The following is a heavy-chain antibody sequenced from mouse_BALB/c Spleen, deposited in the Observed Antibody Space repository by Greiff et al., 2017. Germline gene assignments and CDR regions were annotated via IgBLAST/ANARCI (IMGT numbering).Heavy chain of an antibody. CDR1: GYTFSSYW. J-gene: IGHJ4*01. CDR2: ILPGSGST. CDR3: ARLGYYGNYGAMDY. D-gene: IGHD2-1*01. V-gene: IGHV1-9*01. Sequence: VQLQQSGAELMKPGASVKISCKATGYTFSSYWIEWVKQRPGHGLEWIGEILPGSGSTNYNEKFKGKATFTADTSSNTAYMQLSSLTSEDSAVYYCARLGYYGNYGAMDYWGQGTSVTVSS.